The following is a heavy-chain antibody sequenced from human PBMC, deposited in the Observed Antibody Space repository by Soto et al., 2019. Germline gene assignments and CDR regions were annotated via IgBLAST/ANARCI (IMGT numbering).Heavy chain of an antibody. V-gene: IGHV4-4*07. Sequence: QVQLQESGPGVVKPSETLSLSCSVSGGSMSKFYWSWIRKTAGKGLEWMGRVYATGTTDYNPSLRSRVTMSVDISKKTFSLRLTSVTAADTGVYYCVRDGSKTLRDWFDPWGQGKLVTVSS. CDR3: VRDGSKTLRDWFDP. CDR2: VYATGTT. J-gene: IGHJ5*02. CDR1: GGSMSKFY.